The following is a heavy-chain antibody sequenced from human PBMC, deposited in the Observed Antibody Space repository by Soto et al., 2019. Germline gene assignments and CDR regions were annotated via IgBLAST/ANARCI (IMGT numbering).Heavy chain of an antibody. V-gene: IGHV4-34*01. J-gene: IGHJ6*03. D-gene: IGHD2-2*01. CDR1: GGSISSYY. CDR3: ARGRSETGDIVVVPAAIFMDV. Sequence: ETLSLTCTVSGGSISSYYWSWIRQPPGKGLEWIGEINHSGSTNYNPSLKSRVTISVDTSKNQFSLKLSSVTAADTAVYYCARGRSETGDIVVVPAAIFMDVWGKGTTVTVSS. CDR2: INHSGST.